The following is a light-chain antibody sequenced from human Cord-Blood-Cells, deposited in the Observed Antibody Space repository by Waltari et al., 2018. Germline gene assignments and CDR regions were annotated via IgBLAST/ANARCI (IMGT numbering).Light chain of an antibody. J-gene: IGLJ1*01. CDR1: SLRSYY. CDR2: GKN. CDR3: NSRDSSGNRLHV. V-gene: IGLV3-19*01. Sequence: SSELTQDPAVSVALGQTVRITCQGDSLRSYYASWYQQKPEQAPVLVIYGKNNRPSGIPDRVSGSSSGNTASLTLTGAQAEDEADYYCNSRDSSGNRLHVFGTGTKLTVL.